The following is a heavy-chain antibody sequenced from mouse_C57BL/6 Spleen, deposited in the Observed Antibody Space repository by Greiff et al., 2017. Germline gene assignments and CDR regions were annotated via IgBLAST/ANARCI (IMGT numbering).Heavy chain of an antibody. V-gene: IGHV5-6*01. CDR2: ISSGGSYT. J-gene: IGHJ2*01. D-gene: IGHD2-5*01. CDR1: GFTFSSYG. Sequence: EVQGVESGGDLVKPGGSLKLSCAASGFTFSSYGMSWVRQTPDKRLEWVATISSGGSYTYYPDSVKGRFTISRDNAKNTLYLQMSSLKSEDTAMYYCARPRGYSNYEYFDYWGQGTTLTVSS. CDR3: ARPRGYSNYEYFDY.